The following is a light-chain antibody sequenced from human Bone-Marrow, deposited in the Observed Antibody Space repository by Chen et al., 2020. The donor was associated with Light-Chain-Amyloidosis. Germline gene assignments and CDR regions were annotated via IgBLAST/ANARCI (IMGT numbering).Light chain of an antibody. CDR2: DDS. CDR3: QVWGRGSERPV. CDR1: NIGSTS. Sequence: SYVLTQPSSVSVAPGQTATIACGGNNIGSTSVRWYQQTPGQAPLRVVYDDSDRPSGTPERLSGSSSGLTATLTNSGGEAGDEADYCCQVWGRGSERPVFGGETKLTVL. J-gene: IGLJ3*02. V-gene: IGLV3-21*02.